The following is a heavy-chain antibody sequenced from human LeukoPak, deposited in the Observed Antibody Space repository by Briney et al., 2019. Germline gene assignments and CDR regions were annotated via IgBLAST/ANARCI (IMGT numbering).Heavy chain of an antibody. CDR2: ISNTGSTI. CDR1: GFTFSSYE. Sequence: PGGSLRLSCAASGFTFSSYEMNWVRQAPGKGLEWVSYISNTGSTIYYADSVKGRFTISRDNAKNSLFLQVNSLRAEDTAIYYCARQTSRKNFDHWGQGTLVTVSS. V-gene: IGHV3-48*03. J-gene: IGHJ4*02. D-gene: IGHD1-14*01. CDR3: ARQTSRKNFDH.